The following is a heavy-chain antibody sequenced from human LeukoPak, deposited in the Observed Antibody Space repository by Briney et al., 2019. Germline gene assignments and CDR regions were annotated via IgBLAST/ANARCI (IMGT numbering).Heavy chain of an antibody. J-gene: IGHJ4*02. CDR2: IYHSGDT. D-gene: IGHD4-23*01. CDR3: AGSGVTLGWGNFDN. Sequence: PSETLSLTCTVSGGSVTTSYYWGWIRQPPGKRLEWIGSIYHSGDTYYNPSLNSRATISIDTSKNQFSLTLSSVTTADTAVYYCAGSGVTLGWGNFDNWGQGTLGTVSP. V-gene: IGHV4-39*01. CDR1: GGSVTTSYY.